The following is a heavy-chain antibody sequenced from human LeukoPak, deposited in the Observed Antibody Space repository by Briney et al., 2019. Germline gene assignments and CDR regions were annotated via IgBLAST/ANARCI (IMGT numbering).Heavy chain of an antibody. CDR1: GFSLSTGGVG. CDR3: AQYSSTYNWFDP. D-gene: IGHD6-13*01. CDR2: IYWDDNK. V-gene: IGHV2-5*02. J-gene: IGHJ5*02. Sequence: SGPTLVXPTQTLTLTCTFSGFSLSTGGVGVGWIRQPPGKALEWLALIYWDDNKRYIPSLKSRLTITKDTSKNQVVLTMTNMDPVDTATYYCAQYSSTYNWFDPWGQGTLVTVSS.